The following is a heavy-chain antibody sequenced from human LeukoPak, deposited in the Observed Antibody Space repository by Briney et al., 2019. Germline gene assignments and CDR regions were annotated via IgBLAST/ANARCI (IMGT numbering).Heavy chain of an antibody. Sequence: SETLSLTCAVYGGSFSGYYWSWIRQPPGKGLEWIGEINHSGSTNYNPSLKSRVTISVDTSKNQFSLKLSSVTAADTAVYYCARLPPRYYYDSSGYYDYWGQGTLVTVSS. CDR1: GGSFSGYY. J-gene: IGHJ4*02. D-gene: IGHD3-22*01. CDR2: INHSGST. V-gene: IGHV4-34*01. CDR3: ARLPPRYYYDSSGYYDY.